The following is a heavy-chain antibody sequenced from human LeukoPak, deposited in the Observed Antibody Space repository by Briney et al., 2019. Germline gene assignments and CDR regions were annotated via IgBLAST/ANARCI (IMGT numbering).Heavy chain of an antibody. CDR2: ISSSSSYI. D-gene: IGHD4-17*01. J-gene: IGHJ4*02. V-gene: IGHV3-21*01. CDR3: ARDPSDYGDYVEDDY. CDR1: GFTFSSYS. Sequence: GGSLRLSCAASGFTFSSYSMNWVRQAPGEGLEWVSSISSSSSYIYYADSVKGRFTISRDNAKNSLYLQMNSLRAEDTAVYYCARDPSDYGDYVEDDYWGQGTLVTVSS.